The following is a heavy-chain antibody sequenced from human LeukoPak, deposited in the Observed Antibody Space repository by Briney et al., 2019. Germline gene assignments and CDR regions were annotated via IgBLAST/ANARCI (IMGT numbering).Heavy chain of an antibody. V-gene: IGHV1-18*01. CDR2: ISAYNGNT. CDR1: GYTFTSYG. CDR3: ARLTFGVVTPDDY. J-gene: IGHJ4*02. Sequence: RASVKVSCKASGYTFTSYGISWVRQAPGQGREGMGWISAYNGNTNYAQKLQGRVTITTDTSTTTAYMELRSLRSDDTAVYYCARLTFGVVTPDDYWGQGTLVTVSS. D-gene: IGHD3-3*01.